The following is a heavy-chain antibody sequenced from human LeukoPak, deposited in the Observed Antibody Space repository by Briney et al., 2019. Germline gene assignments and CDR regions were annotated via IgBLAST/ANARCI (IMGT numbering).Heavy chain of an antibody. Sequence: GGSLRLSCAASGFIFCNYAMHWVRQAPGKGLEGVTFILYDGNNKYYAESVKGRFTISRDNSKNTLYLQMNSLRAEDTAVYYCAKAIHSSSSGVVDYWGQGTLVTASS. CDR1: GFIFCNYA. J-gene: IGHJ4*02. CDR2: ILYDGNNK. CDR3: AKAIHSSSSGVVDY. D-gene: IGHD6-6*01. V-gene: IGHV3-30*02.